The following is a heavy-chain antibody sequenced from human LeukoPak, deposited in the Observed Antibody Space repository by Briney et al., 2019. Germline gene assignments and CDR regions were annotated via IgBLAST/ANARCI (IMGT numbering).Heavy chain of an antibody. D-gene: IGHD6-19*01. CDR1: GGSFSGYY. CDR3: ARHFPGVAVAGYYFDY. CDR2: INHSGST. V-gene: IGHV4-34*01. J-gene: IGHJ4*02. Sequence: SETLSLTCAVYGGSFSGYYWSWIRQPPGKGLEWIGEINHSGSTNYNPSLKSRVTISVDTSKNQFSLKLSSVTAADTAVYYCARHFPGVAVAGYYFDYWGQGTLVTVSS.